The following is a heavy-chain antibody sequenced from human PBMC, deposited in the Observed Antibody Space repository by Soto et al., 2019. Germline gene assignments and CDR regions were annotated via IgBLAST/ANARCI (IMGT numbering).Heavy chain of an antibody. CDR2: MNPDSTNT. Sequence: QVQLVQSGAEVKQPGASVKVSCRTSGYTFSNYDISWVRQAAGLRLEWLGWMNPDSTNTGYAQKFQGRVTMTRDTSINTAYMELTSLTSDDTAIYYCARAIRDQLLSDYWGQGTLVTVSS. V-gene: IGHV1-8*01. J-gene: IGHJ4*02. CDR3: ARAIRDQLLSDY. CDR1: GYTFSNYD. D-gene: IGHD1-26*01.